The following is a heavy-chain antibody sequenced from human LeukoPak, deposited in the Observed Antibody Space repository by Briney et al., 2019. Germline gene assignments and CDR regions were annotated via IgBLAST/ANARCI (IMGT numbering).Heavy chain of an antibody. V-gene: IGHV4-61*02. D-gene: IGHD1-26*01. CDR1: GGSISSGSYY. CDR3: ARAELYYFDY. J-gene: IGHJ4*02. Sequence: SQTLSLTCTVSGGSISSGSYYWSWIRQPAGKGLEWIGRIYTSGSTNYNPSLKSRVTISVDTSKNQFSLKLSSVTAADTAVYYCARAELYYFDYWGQGTLATVSS. CDR2: IYTSGST.